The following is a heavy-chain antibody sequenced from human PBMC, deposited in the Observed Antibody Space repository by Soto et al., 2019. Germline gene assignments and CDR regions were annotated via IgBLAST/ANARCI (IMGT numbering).Heavy chain of an antibody. V-gene: IGHV1-69*13. D-gene: IGHD3-3*01. CDR1: GGTFSSYA. J-gene: IGHJ6*02. CDR2: IIPIFGTA. CDR3: ARDKVDFGVSIRPFRGYYYYGMDV. Sequence: GASVKVSCKASGGTFSSYAISWVRQAPGQGLEWMGGIIPIFGTANYAQKFQGRVTITADESTSTAYMELSSLRSEDTAVYYCARDKVDFGVSIRPFRGYYYYGMDVWGQGTTVTVSS.